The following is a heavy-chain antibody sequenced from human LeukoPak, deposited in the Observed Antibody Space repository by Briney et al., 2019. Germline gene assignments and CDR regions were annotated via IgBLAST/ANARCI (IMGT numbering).Heavy chain of an antibody. D-gene: IGHD3/OR15-3a*01. Sequence: SETLSLTCTVSGGSISSSSYYWGWIRQPPGKGLEWIGSIYYSGSTYYNPSLKSRVTISVDTSKNQFSLKLSSVTAADTAAYYCARDVGRDWSPKSGYYYYYMDVWGKGTTVTISS. CDR2: IYYSGST. CDR1: GGSISSSSYY. CDR3: ARDVGRDWSPKSGYYYYYMDV. V-gene: IGHV4-39*07. J-gene: IGHJ6*03.